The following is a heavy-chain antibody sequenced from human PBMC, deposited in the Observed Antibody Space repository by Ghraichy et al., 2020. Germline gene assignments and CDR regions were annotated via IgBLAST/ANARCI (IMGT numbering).Heavy chain of an antibody. J-gene: IGHJ3*02. D-gene: IGHD6-13*01. CDR3: TRDKLWYGDTFDAFDI. Sequence: GGSLRLSCTASGFTFGDYAMSWFRQAPGKGLEWVGFIRSKAYGGTTEYAASVKGRFTISRDDSKSIAYLQMNSLKTEDTAVYYCTRDKLWYGDTFDAFDIWGQGTMVTVSS. V-gene: IGHV3-49*03. CDR1: GFTFGDYA. CDR2: IRSKAYGGTT.